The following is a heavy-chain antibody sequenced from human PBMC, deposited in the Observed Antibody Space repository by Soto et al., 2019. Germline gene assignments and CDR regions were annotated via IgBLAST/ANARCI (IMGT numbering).Heavy chain of an antibody. J-gene: IGHJ4*02. CDR2: VSGSGGST. D-gene: IGHD1-20*01. V-gene: IGHV3-23*01. CDR3: AKPPDYNWNDY. Sequence: EVQLLESGGGLVQPGGSLRLSCAASGFTFSSYAMSWVRQAPGKGLEWISAVSGSGGSTYYADSVKGRFTFSRDNSKDTLYLQMNNLRAEDTAVYYCAKPPDYNWNDYWGQGTLVTVSS. CDR1: GFTFSSYA.